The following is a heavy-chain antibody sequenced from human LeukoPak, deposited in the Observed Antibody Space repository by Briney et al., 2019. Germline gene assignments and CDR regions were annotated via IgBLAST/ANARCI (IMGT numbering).Heavy chain of an antibody. CDR2: ISGSADRT. CDR1: GFTFSSYA. CDR3: TKGCALVFYGAGSLFDY. J-gene: IGHJ4*02. Sequence: PGGFLRLSCAASGFTFSSYAMSWVRLAPGKGLEWVSGISGSADRTYYADSVKGRFTIYRDNFQNTLSLQMNSLRAEDTAVYYCTKGCALVFYGAGSLFDYWGQGTLVTVSS. V-gene: IGHV3-23*01. D-gene: IGHD3-10*01.